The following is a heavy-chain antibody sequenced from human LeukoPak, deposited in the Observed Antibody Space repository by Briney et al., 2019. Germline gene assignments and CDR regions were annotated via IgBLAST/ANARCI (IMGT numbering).Heavy chain of an antibody. CDR2: IYSGGST. J-gene: IGHJ5*02. D-gene: IGHD4-17*01. Sequence: PGGSLRLSCAASGFTFSSYAMSWVRQAPGKGLEWVSVIYSGGSTYYADSVKGRFTISRDNSKNTLYLQMNSLRAEDTAVYYCARVPTPHDYGDYGGWFDPWGQGTLVTVSS. CDR1: GFTFSSYA. CDR3: ARVPTPHDYGDYGGWFDP. V-gene: IGHV3-53*01.